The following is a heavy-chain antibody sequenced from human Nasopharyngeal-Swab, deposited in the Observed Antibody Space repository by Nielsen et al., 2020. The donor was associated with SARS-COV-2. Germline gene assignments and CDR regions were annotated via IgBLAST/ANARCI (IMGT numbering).Heavy chain of an antibody. CDR3: AKGWVATTSLLDY. J-gene: IGHJ4*02. D-gene: IGHD5-12*01. Sequence: SLKISCAASGFTFENYAMHWVRPPPGKGLEWVAGITWNSGNKGYAESVQGRLTISRDNAKNSLYLQMNSLRAEDTALYYCAKGWVATTSLLDYWGQGTLVTVSS. CDR2: ITWNSGNK. CDR1: GFTFENYA. V-gene: IGHV3-9*01.